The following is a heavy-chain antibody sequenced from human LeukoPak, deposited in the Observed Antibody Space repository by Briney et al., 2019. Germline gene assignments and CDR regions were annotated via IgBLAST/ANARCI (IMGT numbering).Heavy chain of an antibody. CDR2: INTNSGGT. Sequence: ASVKVSCKASGYTFTGYYMHWVRQAPGQGLEWMGWINTNSGGTNYAQKFQGRVTMTRDTSTSTAYMELSRLRSDDTAVYYCARVKRGVVPAATGNIDYWGQGTLVTVSS. J-gene: IGHJ4*02. CDR3: ARVKRGVVPAATGNIDY. CDR1: GYTFTGYY. D-gene: IGHD2-2*01. V-gene: IGHV1-2*02.